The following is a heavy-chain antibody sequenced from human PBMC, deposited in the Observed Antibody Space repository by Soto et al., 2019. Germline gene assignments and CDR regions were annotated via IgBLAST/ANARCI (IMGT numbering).Heavy chain of an antibody. CDR2: INHSGST. V-gene: IGHV4-34*01. Sequence: PSETLSLTCAVYGGSFSGYYWSWIRQPPGKGLEWIGEINHSGSTNYNPSLKSRVTISVDTSKNQFSLKLSSVTAADTAVYYCARMTTVSMGAYYYYFCGMVVCGRGTAVTVSS. CDR1: GGSFSGYY. CDR3: ARMTTVSMGAYYYYFCGMVV. D-gene: IGHD4-17*01. J-gene: IGHJ6*02.